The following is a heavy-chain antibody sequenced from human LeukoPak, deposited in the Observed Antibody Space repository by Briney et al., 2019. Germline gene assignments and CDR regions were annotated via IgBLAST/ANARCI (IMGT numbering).Heavy chain of an antibody. CDR2: INHSGST. CDR3: ARRDGYSRTYFDY. CDR1: GRSFSGYY. V-gene: IGHV4-34*01. J-gene: IGHJ4*02. D-gene: IGHD5-24*01. Sequence: SETLSLTCAVYGRSFSGYYWSWIRQPPGKGLEWIGEINHSGSTNYNPSLKSRVTISVDTSKNQFSLKLSSVTAADTAVYYCARRDGYSRTYFDYWGQGTLVTVSS.